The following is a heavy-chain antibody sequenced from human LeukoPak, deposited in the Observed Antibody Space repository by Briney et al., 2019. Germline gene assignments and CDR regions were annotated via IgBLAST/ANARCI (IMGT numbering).Heavy chain of an antibody. CDR1: GGSVSSGSYY. J-gene: IGHJ2*01. CDR2: IYYSGST. Sequence: TTSETLSLTCTVSGGSVSSGSYYWSWIRQPPGKGLEWIGYIYYSGSTHYNPSLKSRVTISVDTSKNQFSLKLSSVTAADTAVYYCARVPKYFDLWGRGTLVTVSS. CDR3: ARVPKYFDL. V-gene: IGHV4-61*01.